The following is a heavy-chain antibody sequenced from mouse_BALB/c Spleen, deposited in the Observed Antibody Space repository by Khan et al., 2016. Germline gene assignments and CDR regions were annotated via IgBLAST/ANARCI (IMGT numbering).Heavy chain of an antibody. CDR2: INSDGSAI. Sequence: EVQLLETGGGLVKPGGSRGLSCEGSGFTFSGFWMSWVRQTPGQTLEWIGDINSDGSAINYAPSIKDRFTIFRDNDKSTLYLQMSNVRSEDTATYFWMGVNYDYWYCEGWGAGTTVTVSS. CDR1: GFTFSGFW. V-gene: IGHV11-2*02. D-gene: IGHD2-4*01. J-gene: IGHJ1*01. CDR3: MGVNYDYWYCEG.